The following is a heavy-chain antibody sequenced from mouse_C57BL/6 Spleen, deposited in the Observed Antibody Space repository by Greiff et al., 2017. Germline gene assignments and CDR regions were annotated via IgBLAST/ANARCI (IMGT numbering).Heavy chain of an antibody. V-gene: IGHV5-2*01. Sequence: EVHLVESGGGLVQPGESLKLSCESNEYAFTSHDMSWVRKTPEQRLELVAAFNSDGGSTYYPDTMERRFIISRDNTKKTLSLQMSSLRTENTALDYCARHRDYGAMDYWGQGTSVTVSS. CDR3: ARHRDYGAMDY. CDR1: EYAFTSHD. CDR2: FNSDGGST. J-gene: IGHJ4*01. D-gene: IGHD2-4*01.